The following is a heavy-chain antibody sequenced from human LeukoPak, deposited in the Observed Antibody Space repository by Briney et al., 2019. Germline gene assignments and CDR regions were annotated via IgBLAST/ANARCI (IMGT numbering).Heavy chain of an antibody. CDR1: GFTFSDYY. CDR2: ISSSGNSI. V-gene: IGHV3-11*01. CDR3: AGGAWSFFDS. J-gene: IGHJ4*02. D-gene: IGHD6-19*01. Sequence: GGSLRLSCAASGFTFSDYYMNWIRQAPGKGLEWVSYISSSGNSIYYADSVKGRFTISRDNAKNSLYMQMNSLRAEDTAVYYWAGGAWSFFDSGAQGTLFPVSS.